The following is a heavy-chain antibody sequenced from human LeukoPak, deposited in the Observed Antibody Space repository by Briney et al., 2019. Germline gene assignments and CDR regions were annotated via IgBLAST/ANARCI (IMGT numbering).Heavy chain of an antibody. D-gene: IGHD3-22*01. Sequence: GGSLRLSCAASGFTFSSYAMSWVRQAPGKGLEWVSAISGSGGSTYYADSVKGRFTISRDNSKNTLYLQMNSLRAEDTAVYYCAKGLGHYYDSSGYYLDAFDIWGQGTMVTVSS. J-gene: IGHJ3*02. CDR3: AKGLGHYYDSSGYYLDAFDI. CDR2: ISGSGGST. CDR1: GFTFSSYA. V-gene: IGHV3-23*01.